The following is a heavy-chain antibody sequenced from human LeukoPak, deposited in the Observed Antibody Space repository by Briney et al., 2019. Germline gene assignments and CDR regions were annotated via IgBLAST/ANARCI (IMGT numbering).Heavy chain of an antibody. Sequence: HPGGSLRLSCAASGFTFSNYGMHWVRQAPGKGLEWVAVIWYDGSNKYYADSVKGRFTISRDNSKNTLYLQMNSLRAEDTAVYYCARDNITTDAFDIWGQGTMVTVSS. CDR2: IWYDGSNK. CDR1: GFTFSNYG. V-gene: IGHV3-33*01. D-gene: IGHD2/OR15-2a*01. J-gene: IGHJ3*02. CDR3: ARDNITTDAFDI.